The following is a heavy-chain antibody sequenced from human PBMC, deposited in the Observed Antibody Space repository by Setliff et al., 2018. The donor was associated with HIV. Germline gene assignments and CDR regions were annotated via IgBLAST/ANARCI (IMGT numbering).Heavy chain of an antibody. D-gene: IGHD3-10*01. Sequence: PGGSLRLSCAASGFTFSSYEMNWVCQAPGKGLEWVSYITSTGSTIFYADSVKGRFTISRDNDKNSVHLQMTSLRAEDTAVYYCASSGSGSYINWFGPWGQGTLVTVSS. V-gene: IGHV3-48*03. CDR2: ITSTGSTI. CDR1: GFTFSSYE. J-gene: IGHJ5*02. CDR3: ASSGSGSYINWFGP.